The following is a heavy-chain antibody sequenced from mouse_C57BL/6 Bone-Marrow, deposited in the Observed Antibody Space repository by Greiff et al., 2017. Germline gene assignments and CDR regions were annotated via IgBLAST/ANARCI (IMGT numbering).Heavy chain of an antibody. J-gene: IGHJ1*03. D-gene: IGHD1-1*01. CDR3: SRRVTTVLATKYFDV. CDR1: GFTFSSYT. Sequence: EVKLVESGGGLVKPGGSLKLSCAASGFTFSSYTMSWVRQTPEKRLQWVAAISGGGGNTYYPDSVKGRFTISRDNDKNTLYLEMSRLRSEDTALYYCSRRVTTVLATKYFDVWGTGTTVTVSS. V-gene: IGHV5-9*01. CDR2: ISGGGGNT.